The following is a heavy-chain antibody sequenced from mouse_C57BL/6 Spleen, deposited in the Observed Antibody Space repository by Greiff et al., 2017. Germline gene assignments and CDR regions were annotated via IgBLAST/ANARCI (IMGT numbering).Heavy chain of an antibody. J-gene: IGHJ4*01. D-gene: IGHD2-12*01. Sequence: EVQLQQSGAELVKPGASVKLSCTASGFNIKDYYMHWVKQRTEQGLEWIGRIDPEDGKTKYAPKFQGKATITADTSSNTAYLQLSSLTSEDPAVYYCAIVLPHYYAMDYWGQGTSVTVSS. CDR1: GFNIKDYY. V-gene: IGHV14-2*01. CDR3: AIVLPHYYAMDY. CDR2: IDPEDGKT.